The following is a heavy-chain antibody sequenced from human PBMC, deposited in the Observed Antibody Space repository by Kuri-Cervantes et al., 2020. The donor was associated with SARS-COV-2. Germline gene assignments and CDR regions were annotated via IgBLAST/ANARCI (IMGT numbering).Heavy chain of an antibody. CDR3: ARDEYEYIWGDLGL. J-gene: IGHJ1*01. V-gene: IGHV3-9*01. CDR2: IHWNSARM. Sequence: GGSLRLSCAASGFTFSSYGMHWVRQVPGKGLEWVAGIHWNSARMVYAGSVKGRFTISRDNAKNSLYLQMSNLRPEDTAFYFCARDEYEYIWGDLGLWGQGTLVTVSS. D-gene: IGHD3-16*01. CDR1: GFTFSSYG.